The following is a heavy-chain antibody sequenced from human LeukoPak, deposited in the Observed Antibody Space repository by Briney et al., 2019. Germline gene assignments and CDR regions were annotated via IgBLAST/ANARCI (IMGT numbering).Heavy chain of an antibody. Sequence: SETLSLTCTVSGGSISSSTTYYWGWIRQPPGKGLEWIGSIYYSGSTYYNPSLTSRLTISVDTSKNQFSLKLSSVTAADTAVYYCARSAPSGYAKTRPPDYWGQGTLVTVSS. CDR1: GGSISSSTTYY. J-gene: IGHJ4*02. CDR2: IYYSGST. CDR3: ARSAPSGYAKTRPPDY. V-gene: IGHV4-39*01. D-gene: IGHD6-25*01.